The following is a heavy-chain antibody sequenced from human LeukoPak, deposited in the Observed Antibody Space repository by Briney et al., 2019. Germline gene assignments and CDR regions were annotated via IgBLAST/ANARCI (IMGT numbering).Heavy chain of an antibody. CDR3: ARGGSIAARSPKY. V-gene: IGHV1-2*02. CDR2: INPNSGGT. Sequence: EASVKVSCKASGYTFTGYYMHWVRQAPGQGLEWMGWINPNSGGTNYAQKFQGRVTMTRDTSISTAYMELSRLRSDDTAVYYCARGGSIAARSPKYWGQGTLVTVPS. CDR1: GYTFTGYY. J-gene: IGHJ4*02. D-gene: IGHD6-6*01.